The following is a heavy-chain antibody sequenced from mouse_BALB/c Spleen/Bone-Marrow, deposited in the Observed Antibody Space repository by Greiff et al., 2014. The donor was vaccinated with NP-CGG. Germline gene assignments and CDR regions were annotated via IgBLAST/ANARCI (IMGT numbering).Heavy chain of an antibody. CDR1: GYTFTSYY. CDR2: IYPGNVNT. J-gene: IGHJ2*01. D-gene: IGHD2-4*01. V-gene: IGHV1S56*01. Sequence: VQLQQSGPELVKHGASVRISCKASGYTFTSYYIHWVKQRPGQGLEWIGWIYPGNVNTKYNEKFKGKATLTADKSSSTAYMQLSSLTSEDSAVYFCARNDYDHFDYWGQGTTLTVSS. CDR3: ARNDYDHFDY.